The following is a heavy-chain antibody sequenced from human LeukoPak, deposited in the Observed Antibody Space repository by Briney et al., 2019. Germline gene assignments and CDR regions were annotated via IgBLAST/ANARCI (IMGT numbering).Heavy chain of an antibody. CDR1: GFPFSNYG. J-gene: IGHJ6*03. V-gene: IGHV3-30*02. Sequence: GGSLRLSCAASGFPFSNYGMHWVRQAPGKGLEWVAFTRLDESNKYYADSVKGRFTISRDNSKNTLYLQMDSLRTDDTALYYCAKTGFQFGSYYYYMDVWGKGTTVTVSS. D-gene: IGHD1-14*01. CDR3: AKTGFQFGSYYYYMDV. CDR2: TRLDESNK.